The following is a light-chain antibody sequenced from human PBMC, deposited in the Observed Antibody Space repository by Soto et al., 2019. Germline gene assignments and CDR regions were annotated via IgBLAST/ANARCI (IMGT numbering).Light chain of an antibody. V-gene: IGKV3-20*01. CDR2: GTS. CDR1: QTVSNNY. Sequence: EIVLTQSPGTLSLSPGDRATLSCRASQTVSNNYLAWYQQKPGQAPRLFIYGTSTRATGIPDRFTGSGSGTDFTLTISRLEPEDFAVYYCQQHASSLTCGQGTKEEIK. CDR3: QQHASSLT. J-gene: IGKJ1*01.